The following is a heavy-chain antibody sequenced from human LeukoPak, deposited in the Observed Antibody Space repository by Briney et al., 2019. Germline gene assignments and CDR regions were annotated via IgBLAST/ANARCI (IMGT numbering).Heavy chain of an antibody. V-gene: IGHV3-7*01. D-gene: IGHD3-10*01. CDR3: ARDYYGSGSYYGMDV. CDR1: GFTFSSYW. CDR2: IKQDGSEK. Sequence: GGSLRLSCAASGFTFSSYWMSWVRQAPGKGLEWVANIKQDGSEKYYVDSVKGRFTISRDNAKNSLYLQMNSLRAEDTAVYYCARDYYGSGSYYGMDVWGQGTTVTVSS. J-gene: IGHJ6*02.